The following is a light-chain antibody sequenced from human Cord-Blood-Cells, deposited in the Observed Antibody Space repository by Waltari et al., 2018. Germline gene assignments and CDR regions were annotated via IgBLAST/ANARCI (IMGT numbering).Light chain of an antibody. V-gene: IGKV3-11*01. J-gene: IGKJ2*01. CDR2: DAT. Sequence: EIVLTQSPATPSLSPGDRATLSCRASQSVSSYLAWYQQKPGQAPRLLIYDATNRATGIPARFSGSGSGTDFTLTISSLEPEDFAVYYCQQRSNWPPYTFGQGTKLEIK. CDR1: QSVSSY. CDR3: QQRSNWPPYT.